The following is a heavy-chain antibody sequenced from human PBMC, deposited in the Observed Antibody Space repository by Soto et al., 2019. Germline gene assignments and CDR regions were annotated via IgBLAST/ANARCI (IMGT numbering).Heavy chain of an antibody. Sequence: SETLSLTCFVSGGSINVNTYYWGWIRQAPGKGLEWIGNVYYSGSTNYNPSLKSRVTISLDKSKSQFSLRLISVTAADTAVYYCTREQSDDNYFDPWGQGTLVTVSS. J-gene: IGHJ5*02. CDR2: VYYSGST. V-gene: IGHV4-39*07. D-gene: IGHD6-19*01. CDR3: TREQSDDNYFDP. CDR1: GGSINVNTYY.